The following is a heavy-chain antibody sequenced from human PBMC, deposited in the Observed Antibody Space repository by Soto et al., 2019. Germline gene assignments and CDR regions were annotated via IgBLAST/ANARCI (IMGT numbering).Heavy chain of an antibody. CDR1: GGSFSGYY. J-gene: IGHJ3*02. CDR2: INHSGST. CDR3: ARDRYCTNGVCHGGDAFDI. V-gene: IGHV4-34*01. D-gene: IGHD2-8*01. Sequence: SETLSLTCAVYGGSFSGYYWSWIRQPPGKGLEWIGEINHSGSTNYNPSLKSRVTMSVDTSKNQFSLKLSSVTAADTAVYYCARDRYCTNGVCHGGDAFDIWGQGTMVTVSS.